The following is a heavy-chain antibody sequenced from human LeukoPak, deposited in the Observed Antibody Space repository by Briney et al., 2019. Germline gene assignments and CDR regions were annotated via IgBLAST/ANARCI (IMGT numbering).Heavy chain of an antibody. Sequence: SVKVSCKASGGIFSSYAISWVRQAPGQGLEWMGRIIPILGIANYAQKFQGRVTITADKSTSTAYMDLSSLRSEDTAVYYCARDRGVAAHLDYWGQGTLVTVSS. V-gene: IGHV1-69*04. J-gene: IGHJ4*02. CDR1: GGIFSSYA. CDR2: IIPILGIA. D-gene: IGHD5-12*01. CDR3: ARDRGVAAHLDY.